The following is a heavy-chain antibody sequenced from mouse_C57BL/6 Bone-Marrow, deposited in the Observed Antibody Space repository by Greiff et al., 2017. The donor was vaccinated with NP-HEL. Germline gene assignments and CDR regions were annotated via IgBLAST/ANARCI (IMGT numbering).Heavy chain of an antibody. CDR1: GFSFNTYA. V-gene: IGHV10-1*01. D-gene: IGHD2-10*01. CDR2: IRSKSNNYAT. CDR3: VREGLLSYAMDY. J-gene: IGHJ4*01. Sequence: EVQLQESGGGLVQPKGSLKLSCAASGFSFNTYAMNWVRQAPGKGLEWVARIRSKSNNYATYYADSVKDRFTISRDDSESMLYLQMNNLKTEDTAMYYCVREGLLSYAMDYWGQGTSVTVSS.